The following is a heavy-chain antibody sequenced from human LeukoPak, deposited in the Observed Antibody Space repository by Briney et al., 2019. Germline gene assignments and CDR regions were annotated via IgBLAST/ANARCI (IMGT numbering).Heavy chain of an antibody. CDR2: ISWNSGTI. J-gene: IGHJ4*02. D-gene: IGHD6-13*01. V-gene: IGHV3-9*01. CDR1: GFAFGDRA. CDR3: AKGIGAAGPDY. Sequence: GGSLSLSCAGSGFAFGDRAMHWVRQVPGKGLEWVSCISWNSGTIGYADSVKGRFTISRDNAKKSLYLQMNSLRPEDTAFYYCAKGIGAAGPDYWGQGTLTSVSS.